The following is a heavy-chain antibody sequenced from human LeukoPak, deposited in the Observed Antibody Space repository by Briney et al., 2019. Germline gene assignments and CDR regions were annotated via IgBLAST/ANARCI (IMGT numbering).Heavy chain of an antibody. CDR2: IYHSGST. CDR1: GGSISSSNW. Sequence: SGTLSLTSAVSGGSISSSNWWSWVRQPPGKGLEWIGEIYHSGSTNYNPSLESRVTISVDKSKNQFSLKLSSVTAADTAVYYCARWPRRLTGGFDYWGQGTLVTVSS. CDR3: ARWPRRLTGGFDY. J-gene: IGHJ4*02. V-gene: IGHV4-4*02. D-gene: IGHD1-1*01.